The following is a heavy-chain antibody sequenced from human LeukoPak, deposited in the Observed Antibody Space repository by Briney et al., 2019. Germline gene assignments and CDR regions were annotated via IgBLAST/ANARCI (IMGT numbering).Heavy chain of an antibody. J-gene: IGHJ4*02. V-gene: IGHV3-21*01. CDR2: IDRSSSYI. CDR3: ARDLLGETGF. D-gene: IGHD3-10*01. CDR1: GFTFSTYS. Sequence: PGGSLRLSCAASGFTFSTYSMNWVRQAPGKGLEWVSSIDRSSSYIYYADSVKGRFTISRDNVKNSLYLQMNSLRAEDTAVYYCARDLLGETGFWGQGTLVTVSS.